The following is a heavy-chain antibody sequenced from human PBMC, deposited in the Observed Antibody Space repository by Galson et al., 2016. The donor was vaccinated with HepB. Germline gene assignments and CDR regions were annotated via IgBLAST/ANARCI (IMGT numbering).Heavy chain of an antibody. CDR1: GYIYSSYG. Sequence: SVKVSCKASGYIYSSYGISWVRQAPGQGLEWIGWISTYNRNTNYAQNFQDRVTMTTDTSTSTACLHLRSLRSDDMAVYYCARVDFGASYYYGMDVWGQGTTVTVSS. CDR2: ISTYNRNT. D-gene: IGHD3-3*01. CDR3: ARVDFGASYYYGMDV. J-gene: IGHJ6*02. V-gene: IGHV1-18*03.